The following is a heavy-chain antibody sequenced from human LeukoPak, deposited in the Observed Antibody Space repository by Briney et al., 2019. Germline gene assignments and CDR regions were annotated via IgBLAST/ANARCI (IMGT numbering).Heavy chain of an antibody. J-gene: IGHJ4*02. D-gene: IGHD1-26*01. Sequence: LETLSLTCVASDYSISSGYFWGWIRRPPGKGLEWIGSISHSGTTYYNPSFKSRVTISLDTSKNQFSLKLKSVTAADTAFYYCEREGDILGATIDSWGQGTLVTVSS. CDR1: DYSISSGYF. CDR3: EREGDILGATIDS. CDR2: ISHSGTT. V-gene: IGHV4-38-2*02.